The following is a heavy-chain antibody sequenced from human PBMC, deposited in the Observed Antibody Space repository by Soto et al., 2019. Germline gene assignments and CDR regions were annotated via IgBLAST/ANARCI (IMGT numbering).Heavy chain of an antibody. D-gene: IGHD7-27*01. J-gene: IGHJ4*02. CDR3: VRAGDQYFDY. V-gene: IGHV1-46*03. CDR2: IGPSGIDT. CDR1: GFTFTHYY. Sequence: QVQLVQSGAEMKKPGASVNVSCKASGFTFTHYYMHWVRQVPGQGLEWMGIIGPSGIDTNYAQIFQGRLTMTRDASTSTVNMELSSLTSEDTAVYYCVRAGDQYFDYWGQGTRVTVSS.